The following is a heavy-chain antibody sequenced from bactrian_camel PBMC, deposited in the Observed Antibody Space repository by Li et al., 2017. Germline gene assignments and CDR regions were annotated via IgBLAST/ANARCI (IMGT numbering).Heavy chain of an antibody. CDR1: GFQFSSGD. D-gene: IGHD1*01. J-gene: IGHJ4*01. Sequence: VQLVESGGGLVQPGGSLRLSCLASGFQFSSGDMTWVRQAPGKGLEWVSGIVSGGGSKYYSDSVKGRFTISRDNEKNTLYLHLNSTKTEDTAMYYCATDLESAGWIGYVPHRYWGQGTQVTVS. V-gene: IGHV3S40*01. CDR2: IVSGGGSK. CDR3: ATDLESAGWIGYVPHRY.